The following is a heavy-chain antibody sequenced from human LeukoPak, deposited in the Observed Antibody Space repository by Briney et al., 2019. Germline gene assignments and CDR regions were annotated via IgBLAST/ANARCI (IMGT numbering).Heavy chain of an antibody. Sequence: PGGSLRLSCAASGFTFSSYAMSWVRQAPGKGLEWASAISGSGGSTYYADSVKGRFTISRDNSKNTLYLQMNSLRAEDTAVYYCAKGGTDYYDSSGYFIFDYWGQGTLVTVSS. CDR3: AKGGTDYYDSSGYFIFDY. CDR2: ISGSGGST. CDR1: GFTFSSYA. V-gene: IGHV3-23*01. J-gene: IGHJ4*02. D-gene: IGHD3-22*01.